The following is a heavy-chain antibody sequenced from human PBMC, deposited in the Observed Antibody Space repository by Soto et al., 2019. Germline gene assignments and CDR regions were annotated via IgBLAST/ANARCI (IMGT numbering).Heavy chain of an antibody. Sequence: GSLRLSCAASGFTFSSYAMSWVLQAPWKGLEWVSAISGSGGSTYYADSVKGRFTISRDNSKNTLYLQMNSLRAEDTAVYYCAKSDVVVAATLYYGMDVWGQGTTVTVSS. V-gene: IGHV3-23*01. J-gene: IGHJ6*02. D-gene: IGHD2-15*01. CDR3: AKSDVVVAATLYYGMDV. CDR1: GFTFSSYA. CDR2: ISGSGGST.